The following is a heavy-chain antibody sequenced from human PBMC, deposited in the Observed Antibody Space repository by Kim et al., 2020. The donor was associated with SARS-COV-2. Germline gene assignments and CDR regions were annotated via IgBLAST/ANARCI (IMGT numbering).Heavy chain of an antibody. D-gene: IGHD6-19*01. V-gene: IGHV4-39*01. CDR3: ASPRIAVAGTIDY. CDR2: IYYSGST. CDR1: GGSISSSSYY. J-gene: IGHJ4*02. Sequence: SETLSLTCTVSGGSISSSSYYWGWIRQPPGKGLEWIGSIYYSGSTYYNPSLKSRVTISVDTSKNQFSLKLSSVTAADTAVYYCASPRIAVAGTIDYWGQG.